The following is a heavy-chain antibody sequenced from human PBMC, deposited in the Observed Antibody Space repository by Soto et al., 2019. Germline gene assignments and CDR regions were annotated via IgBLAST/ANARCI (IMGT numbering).Heavy chain of an antibody. CDR3: ATGYCSSTSCYEYFQH. CDR2: ISAYNGNT. V-gene: IGHV1-18*01. CDR1: GYTFTSYG. Sequence: ASVKVSCKASGYTFTSYGISWVRQAPGQGLEWMGWISAYNGNTNYAQKLQGRVTMTTDTSTSTAYMELRSLRSDDTAVYYCATGYCSSTSCYEYFQHWGQGTLVTVSS. J-gene: IGHJ1*01. D-gene: IGHD2-2*01.